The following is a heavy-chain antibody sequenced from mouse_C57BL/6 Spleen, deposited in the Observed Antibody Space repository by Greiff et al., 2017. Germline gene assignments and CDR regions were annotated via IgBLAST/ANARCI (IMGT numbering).Heavy chain of an antibody. D-gene: IGHD2-1*01. Sequence: QVQLKQPGAELVRPGSSVKLSCKASGYTFTSYWMHWVKQRPIQGLEWIGNIDPSDSETHSNQKVKDKATLTVDKSTSTAYMQLSSLTSEDSAVDYCAREVYYGTYPFAYLGQGTLVTVSA. CDR2: IDPSDSET. CDR3: AREVYYGTYPFAY. J-gene: IGHJ3*01. V-gene: IGHV1-52*01. CDR1: GYTFTSYW.